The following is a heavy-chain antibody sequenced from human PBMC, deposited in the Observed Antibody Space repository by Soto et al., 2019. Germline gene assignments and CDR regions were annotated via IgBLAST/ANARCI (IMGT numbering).Heavy chain of an antibody. J-gene: IGHJ4*02. Sequence: QVQLVESGGGVVQPGGSLRLSCAASGFTFSTYGMHWVRQAPGKGLEWVAVIWYDGNNKYYADSVKGRFTISRDNSNNTLYVQMTSLRAEDTAMYYCARGLHSLFDYWGQGTLVTVSS. CDR2: IWYDGNNK. CDR1: GFTFSTYG. D-gene: IGHD2-21*01. V-gene: IGHV3-33*01. CDR3: ARGLHSLFDY.